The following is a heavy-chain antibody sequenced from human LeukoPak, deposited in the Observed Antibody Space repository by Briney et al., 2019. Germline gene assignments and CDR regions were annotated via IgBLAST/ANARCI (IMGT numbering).Heavy chain of an antibody. CDR2: ISSSSSYI. D-gene: IGHD5-12*01. V-gene: IGHV3-21*01. CDR1: GFTFSSYS. J-gene: IGHJ4*02. CDR3: ARGGIVATIARYYFDY. Sequence: PGGPLRLSCAASGFTFSSYSMNWVRQAPGKGLEWVSSISSSSSYIYYADSVKGRFTISRDNAKNSLYLQMNSLRAEDTAVYYCARGGIVATIARYYFDYWGQGTLVTVSS.